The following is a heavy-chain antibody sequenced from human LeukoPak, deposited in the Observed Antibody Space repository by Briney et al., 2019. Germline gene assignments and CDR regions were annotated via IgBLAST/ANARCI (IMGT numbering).Heavy chain of an antibody. CDR1: GFTFSSYS. Sequence: GGSLSLSCAASGFTFSSYSMNWVRQAPGKGLEWVSYITSVGSTIYYADSVKGRFTISRDNAKNSLYLQMNSLRAEDTAVYYCASAMATVRALSIWGQGTLVTVS. CDR2: ITSVGSTI. V-gene: IGHV3-48*04. CDR3: ASAMATVRALSI. D-gene: IGHD3-10*01. J-gene: IGHJ4*02.